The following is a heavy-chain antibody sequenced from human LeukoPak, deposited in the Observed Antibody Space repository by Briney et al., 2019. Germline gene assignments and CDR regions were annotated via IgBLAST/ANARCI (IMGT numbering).Heavy chain of an antibody. V-gene: IGHV1-18*01. CDR3: ARDRAVAGHTTFDY. CDR1: GYTFTSYG. CDR2: ISAYNGNT. D-gene: IGHD6-19*01. Sequence: GASVKVSCKASGYTFTSYGISWVRQAPGQGLEWMGWISAYNGNTNYAQKLQGRVTMTTDTSTSTAYMELRSLRSDDTAVYYCARDRAVAGHTTFDYWGQGTLVTVSS. J-gene: IGHJ4*02.